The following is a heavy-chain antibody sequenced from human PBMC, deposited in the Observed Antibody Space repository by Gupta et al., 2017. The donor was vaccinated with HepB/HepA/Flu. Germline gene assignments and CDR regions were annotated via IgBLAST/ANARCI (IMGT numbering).Heavy chain of an antibody. CDR3: ARELWFGELFDY. V-gene: IGHV3-7*01. D-gene: IGHD3-10*01. Sequence: EVQLVESGGGLVQPGGCLRISCAASGFTVSSYWMSWVRQAPGKGLEWVANIKQEGSEKYYVDSVKCRFTISRDNAKNSLYLQMNSRRAEDTAVYYCARELWFGELFDYWGQGTLVTVSS. J-gene: IGHJ4*02. CDR2: IKQEGSEK. CDR1: GFTVSSYW.